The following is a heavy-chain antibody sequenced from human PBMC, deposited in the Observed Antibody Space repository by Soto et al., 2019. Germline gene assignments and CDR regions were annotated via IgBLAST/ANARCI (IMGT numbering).Heavy chain of an antibody. D-gene: IGHD4-17*01. V-gene: IGHV1-2*04. CDR2: INPNSGGT. Sequence: GASVKVSCKASGYTFTGYYMHWVRQAPGQGLEWMGWINPNSGGTNYAQKFQGWVTMTRDTSISTAYMELSRLRSDDTAVYYCARDLSYDYGGNSAYYYGMDVWGQGTTVTVSS. J-gene: IGHJ6*02. CDR3: ARDLSYDYGGNSAYYYGMDV. CDR1: GYTFTGYY.